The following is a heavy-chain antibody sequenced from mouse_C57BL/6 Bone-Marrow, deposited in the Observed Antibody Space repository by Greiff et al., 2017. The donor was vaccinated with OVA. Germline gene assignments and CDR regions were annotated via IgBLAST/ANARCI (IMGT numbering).Heavy chain of an antibody. CDR1: GFTFSSYA. V-gene: IGHV5-9-1*02. CDR2: ISSGGDYI. J-gene: IGHJ1*03. CDR3: TRGIYYGKGYWYFDV. D-gene: IGHD2-1*01. Sequence: EVHLVESGEGLVKPGGSLKLSCAASGFTFSSYAMSWVRQTPEKRLEWVAYISSGGDYIYYADTVKGRFTISRDNARNTLYLQMSSLKSEDTAMYYCTRGIYYGKGYWYFDVWGTGTTVTVSS.